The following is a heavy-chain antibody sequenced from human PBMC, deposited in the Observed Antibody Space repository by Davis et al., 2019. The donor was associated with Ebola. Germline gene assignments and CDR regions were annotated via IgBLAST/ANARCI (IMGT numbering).Heavy chain of an antibody. CDR3: AKSGLSFGVVKYHYGMDV. CDR2: ISGSGGST. J-gene: IGHJ6*04. CDR1: GFTFSNYA. V-gene: IGHV3-23*01. Sequence: PGGSLRLSCVASGFTFSNYAMNWVRQAPGKGLEWVSAISGSGGSTYYADSVKGRFTISRDNSKKTLYLQMNSLRAEDTAVYYCAKSGLSFGVVKYHYGMDVWGKGTTVTVSS. D-gene: IGHD3-3*01.